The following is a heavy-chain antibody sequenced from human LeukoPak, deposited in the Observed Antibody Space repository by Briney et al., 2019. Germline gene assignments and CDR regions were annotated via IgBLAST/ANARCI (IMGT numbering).Heavy chain of an antibody. V-gene: IGHV3-30*03. D-gene: IGHD2-15*01. Sequence: GRSLRLSCAAPGFSFSSYGMHWVRQAPGKGLEWVAGISDDGSNEYYADSVRGRFTISRDNSKNMLYLQMNSMRAEDTAVYYCAGGWYFFDYCGQGTLVIVSS. CDR3: AGGWYFFDY. J-gene: IGHJ4*02. CDR2: ISDDGSNE. CDR1: GFSFSSYG.